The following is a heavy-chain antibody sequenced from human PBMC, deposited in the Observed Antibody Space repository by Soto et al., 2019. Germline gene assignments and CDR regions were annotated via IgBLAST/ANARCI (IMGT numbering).Heavy chain of an antibody. Sequence: LSLTCAVYGGSFSGYYWSWIRQPPGKGLEWIGEINHSGSTNYNPSLKSRVTISVDTSKNQFSLKLSSVTAADTAVYYCARLQRLIVATAYFDYWGQGTLVTVSS. V-gene: IGHV4-34*01. D-gene: IGHD5-12*01. J-gene: IGHJ4*02. CDR2: INHSGST. CDR3: ARLQRLIVATAYFDY. CDR1: GGSFSGYY.